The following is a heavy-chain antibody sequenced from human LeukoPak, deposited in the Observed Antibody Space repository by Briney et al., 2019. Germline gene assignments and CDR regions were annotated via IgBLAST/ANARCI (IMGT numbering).Heavy chain of an antibody. D-gene: IGHD2-2*01. Sequence: SVKVSCKASGGTFSSYAISWVRQAPGQGLEWMGRIIPIFGTANYAQKFQGRVTITTDESTSTAYMELSSLRSEDTAVYYCARDRHIDGRVPAAPHYYYMDVWGKGTTVTVSS. V-gene: IGHV1-69*05. J-gene: IGHJ6*03. CDR1: GGTFSSYA. CDR3: ARDRHIDGRVPAAPHYYYMDV. CDR2: IIPIFGTA.